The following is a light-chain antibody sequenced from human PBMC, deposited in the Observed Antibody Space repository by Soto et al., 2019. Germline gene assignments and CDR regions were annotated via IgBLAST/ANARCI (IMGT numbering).Light chain of an antibody. V-gene: IGKV3-20*01. Sequence: EIVLTPSPGTLFFSPGGRATLSLGASQTVTRNYLAWYQQKPGQAPRLLIFGASIRVTGIPDRFIGSGSGTDFTLTISRLEPEDFAVYYCQHYVTSLTTFGQGTTGDIK. CDR1: QTVTRNY. CDR2: GAS. J-gene: IGKJ1*01. CDR3: QHYVTSLTT.